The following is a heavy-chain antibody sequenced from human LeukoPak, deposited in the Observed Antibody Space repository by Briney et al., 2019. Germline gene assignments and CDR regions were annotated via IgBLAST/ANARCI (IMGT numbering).Heavy chain of an antibody. J-gene: IGHJ6*02. CDR3: ARLIIEGVYYYGSGVYGMDV. D-gene: IGHD3-10*01. CDR1: GGSISSGLYS. CDR2: IYHTGST. Sequence: SETLSLTCDVSGGSISSGLYSWSWIRQPLGKGLEWIGYIYHTGSTYYNPSLKSRVTISVDTSKNQFSLKLSSVTAADTAVYYCARLIIEGVYYYGSGVYGMDVLGQGTTVTVSS. V-gene: IGHV4-30-2*03.